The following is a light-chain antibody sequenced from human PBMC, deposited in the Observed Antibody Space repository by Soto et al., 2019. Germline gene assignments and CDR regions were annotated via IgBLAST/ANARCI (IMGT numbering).Light chain of an antibody. Sequence: QSVLTQPPSASGSPGQSVTISCTGTSSDVGGYNYVSWYQQHPGKAPKLMIYDVSKRPSGVPDCFSGSKSGNTASLTVSGLQAEDEADYYCSSYAGSNNVVFGGGTKLTVL. V-gene: IGLV2-8*01. CDR1: SSDVGGYNY. J-gene: IGLJ2*01. CDR2: DVS. CDR3: SSYAGSNNVV.